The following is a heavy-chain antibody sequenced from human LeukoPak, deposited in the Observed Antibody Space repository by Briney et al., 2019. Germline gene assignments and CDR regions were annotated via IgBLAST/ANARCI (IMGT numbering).Heavy chain of an antibody. Sequence: SETLSLTCTVSGGSISSSSYYWGWIRQPPGKGLEWIGGIYYSGSTYYNPSLRSRVTISVDTSKNQFSLKLRSVTAADTALYYCARKQQLGNDYGDYFDYWGQGALVTVSS. D-gene: IGHD6-13*01. CDR2: IYYSGST. CDR3: ARKQQLGNDYGDYFDY. V-gene: IGHV4-39*01. CDR1: GGSISSSSYY. J-gene: IGHJ4*02.